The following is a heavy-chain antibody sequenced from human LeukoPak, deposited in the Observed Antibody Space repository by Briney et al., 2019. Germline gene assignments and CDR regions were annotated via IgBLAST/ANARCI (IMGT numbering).Heavy chain of an antibody. D-gene: IGHD3-3*01. J-gene: IGHJ4*02. CDR1: GGSISSYY. Sequence: SETLSLTCTVSGGSISSYYWSWIRQPPGKGLEWIGYIYYSGSTNYNPSLKSRVTISVDTSKNRFSLKLSSVTAADTALYYCARAPYYDFWSGYSFDYWGQGTLVTVSS. V-gene: IGHV4-59*01. CDR2: IYYSGST. CDR3: ARAPYYDFWSGYSFDY.